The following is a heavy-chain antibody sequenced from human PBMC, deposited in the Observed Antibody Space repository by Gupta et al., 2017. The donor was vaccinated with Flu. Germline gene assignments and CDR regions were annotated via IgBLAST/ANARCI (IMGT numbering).Heavy chain of an antibody. CDR1: GGSISSYY. CDR3: ARVVGYCSGGSCYFTNVDY. V-gene: IGHV4-59*01. D-gene: IGHD2-15*01. J-gene: IGHJ4*02. Sequence: QVQLQESGPGLVKPSETLSLTCTVPGGSISSYYCSWIRQPPGKGLEWIGYIYYSGSTNYNPALKSRVTISVDTSKNQFSLKLSSVTAADTAVYYCARVVGYCSGGSCYFTNVDYWGQGTLVTVSS. CDR2: IYYSGST.